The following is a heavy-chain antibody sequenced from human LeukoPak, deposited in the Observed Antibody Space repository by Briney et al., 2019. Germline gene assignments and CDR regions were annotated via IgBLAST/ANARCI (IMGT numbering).Heavy chain of an antibody. CDR1: GFTFSSYN. CDR3: ARDRIIYGDYGDAFDI. CDR2: ISGSSSYI. Sequence: GGSLRLSCAASGFTFSSYNMNWVRQAPGKGLEWVSSISGSSSYIFYADSVKGRFTISRDNAKNSLYLQMNSLRAEDTAVYFCARDRIIYGDYGDAFDIWGQGTMVTVSS. J-gene: IGHJ3*02. V-gene: IGHV3-21*01. D-gene: IGHD4-17*01.